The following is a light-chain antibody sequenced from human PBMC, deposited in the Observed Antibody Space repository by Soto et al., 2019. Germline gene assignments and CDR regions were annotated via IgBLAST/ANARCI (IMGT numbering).Light chain of an antibody. Sequence: DIQMTQSPSSVSASVGDRVTITCRASQGISSWLAWYQQKPGKAPKLLIYAASNWQSGVPSRFSGSGSGTAFTLTISSLQPEDFESYYCQQANRLPYTFGQGTKLEIK. V-gene: IGKV1-12*01. CDR2: AAS. J-gene: IGKJ2*01. CDR3: QQANRLPYT. CDR1: QGISSW.